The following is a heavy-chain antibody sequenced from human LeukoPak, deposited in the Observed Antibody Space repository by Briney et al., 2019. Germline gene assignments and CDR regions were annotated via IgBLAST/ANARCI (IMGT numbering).Heavy chain of an antibody. Sequence: PSETLSLTCTVSGGSISSSSSSWGWIRQPPGKGLEWIGSIYYSGSTYYNPSLKSRVTISVDTAKNQFSLKLSSVTAADTAVYYCARGRLGDQPDDAFDIWGQGTMVTVSS. CDR2: IYYSGST. J-gene: IGHJ3*02. D-gene: IGHD3-22*01. CDR3: ARGRLGDQPDDAFDI. CDR1: GGSISSSSSS. V-gene: IGHV4-39*01.